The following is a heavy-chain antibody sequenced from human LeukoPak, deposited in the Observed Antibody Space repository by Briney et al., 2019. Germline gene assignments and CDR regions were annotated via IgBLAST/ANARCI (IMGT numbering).Heavy chain of an antibody. CDR2: INPNSGVT. CDR1: GYTFTGYF. V-gene: IGHV1-2*02. D-gene: IGHD2/OR15-2a*01. CDR3: AREIGWFDP. Sequence: EASVTVSCTATGYTFTGYFINWVRQAPGQGLEGMGWINPNSGVTNYAKKFQGRVTMTRDTSISATYMELSSLRSDDTAVYYCAREIGWFDPWGQGTLVTVSS. J-gene: IGHJ5*02.